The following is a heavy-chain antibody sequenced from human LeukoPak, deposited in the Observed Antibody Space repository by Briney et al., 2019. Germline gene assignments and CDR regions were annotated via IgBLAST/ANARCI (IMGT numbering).Heavy chain of an antibody. CDR3: ARGCTVAGTIGGYFDY. D-gene: IGHD6-19*01. V-gene: IGHV3-53*01. CDR2: IYSGGST. Sequence: GGSLRLSCAASGFTVSSNYMSWVRQAPGKGLEWVSVIYSGGSTYYADSVKGRFTISRDNSKNTLYPQMNSLRAEDTAVYYCARGCTVAGTIGGYFDYWGQGTLVTVSS. J-gene: IGHJ4*02. CDR1: GFTVSSNY.